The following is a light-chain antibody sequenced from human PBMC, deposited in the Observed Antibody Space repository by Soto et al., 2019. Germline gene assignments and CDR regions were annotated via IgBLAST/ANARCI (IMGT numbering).Light chain of an antibody. CDR2: SHR. Sequence: QSALAQPPSVSGAPGQRVTISCTGSSSNIGAGFDVHWYQQFPGAAPKLLIYSHRNRPSGVPDRFSGSKSGTSASLAITGLQAEDEADYYCQSYDSNLSGFVFGTGTKVTV. CDR3: QSYDSNLSGFV. J-gene: IGLJ1*01. V-gene: IGLV1-40*01. CDR1: SSNIGAGFD.